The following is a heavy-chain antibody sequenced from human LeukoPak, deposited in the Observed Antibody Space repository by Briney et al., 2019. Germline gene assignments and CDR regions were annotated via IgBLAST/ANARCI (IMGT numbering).Heavy chain of an antibody. D-gene: IGHD6-6*01. J-gene: IGHJ4*02. CDR1: GFPFSTYA. CDR2: ISYDGSNK. CDR3: ARAEYTTSPRIDY. Sequence: GGSLRLSCAASGFPFSTYAMHWVRQAPDKGLEWVAFISYDGSNKYYADSVKGRFTISRDNSKNTLYLQMNSLRPEDTAVYYCARAEYTTSPRIDYWGQGTLVIVSS. V-gene: IGHV3-30-3*01.